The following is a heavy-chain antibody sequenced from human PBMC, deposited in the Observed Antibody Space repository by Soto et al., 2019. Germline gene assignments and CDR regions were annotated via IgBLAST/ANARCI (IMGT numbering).Heavy chain of an antibody. D-gene: IGHD3-10*01. J-gene: IGHJ5*02. CDR1: GGSISSSNW. CDR2: IYHSGST. Sequence: QVQLQESGPGLVKPSGTLSLTCAVSGGSISSSNWWSWVCQPPGKGLEWIGEIYHSGSTNYNPSLKRRVTLSVDKSQNQVSLKLSSVTAADTAVYYCARVLLWFGVDPWGQGTLVTVSS. CDR3: ARVLLWFGVDP. V-gene: IGHV4-4*02.